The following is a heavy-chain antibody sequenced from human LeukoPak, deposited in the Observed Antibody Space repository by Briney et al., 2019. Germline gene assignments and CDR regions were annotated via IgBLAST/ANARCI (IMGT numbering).Heavy chain of an antibody. CDR2: MHPNGGGP. Sequence: GASVKVSCKASGYTFNAYFIHWLRLAPGQGFEWMGWMHPNGGGPKYAQKFQGRVTMTRDTSITTDFMELQRLTSDDSAVYFCARVALAGRFDYWGQGTPVAVSS. V-gene: IGHV1-2*02. CDR3: ARVALAGRFDY. J-gene: IGHJ4*02. CDR1: GYTFNAYF. D-gene: IGHD6-19*01.